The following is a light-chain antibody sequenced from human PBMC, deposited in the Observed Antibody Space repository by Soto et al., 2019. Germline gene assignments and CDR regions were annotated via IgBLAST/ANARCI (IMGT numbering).Light chain of an antibody. Sequence: DIQMTQSPSSLSVSVGDRVTITCRASQNINTYLNWYQQKPGKAPKLLIFAASSLQSGVPSRFSGSGSRTDFTLTISSLQPEDFATYYCQQSSTAPFTFGPGTKVDIK. J-gene: IGKJ3*01. CDR1: QNINTY. CDR2: AAS. CDR3: QQSSTAPFT. V-gene: IGKV1-39*01.